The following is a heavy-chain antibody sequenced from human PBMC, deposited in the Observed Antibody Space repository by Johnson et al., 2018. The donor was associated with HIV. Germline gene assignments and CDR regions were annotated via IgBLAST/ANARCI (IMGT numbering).Heavy chain of an antibody. CDR2: ISYDESNN. V-gene: IGHV3-30*18. CDR1: GFTFNSHG. D-gene: IGHD1-14*01. J-gene: IGHJ3*02. Sequence: VQLVESGGAVVQPGRSLRLSCPASGFTFNSHGMHWVRQAPGKGLEWVAFISYDESNNYYADSVRGRFTVSRDNSKDTLYLQMNSLRAEDTALYYCAKAPGTGGWGASDIWGRGTMVTVSS. CDR3: AKAPGTGGWGASDI.